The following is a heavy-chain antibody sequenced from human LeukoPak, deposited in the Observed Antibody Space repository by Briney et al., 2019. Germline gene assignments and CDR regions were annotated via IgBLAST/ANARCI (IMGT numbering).Heavy chain of an antibody. V-gene: IGHV1-2*02. D-gene: IGHD5-12*01. J-gene: IGHJ4*02. CDR2: INPNSGGT. CDR1: GYTFTSYG. CDR3: AATSGNADY. Sequence: GASVKVSCKASGYTFTSYGISWVRQAPGQGLEWMGWINPNSGGTKYAQKFQGRVTVTRDTSISTAYMELSRLRSDDTAVYYCAATSGNADYWGQGTLVTVSS.